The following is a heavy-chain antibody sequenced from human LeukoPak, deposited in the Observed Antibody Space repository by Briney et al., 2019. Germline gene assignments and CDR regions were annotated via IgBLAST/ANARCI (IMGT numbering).Heavy chain of an antibody. CDR3: AGHRYESGWQMGARDYYYYGMDV. D-gene: IGHD6-19*01. CDR2: FYLEDGGT. J-gene: IGHJ6*02. CDR1: GYTLTQFV. V-gene: IGHV1-24*01. Sequence: ASVKVSCKVSGYTLTQFVMHWVRPSPGKGLEWRGGFYLEDGGTTYAQRFQGRVTMTEDTSTDTAYMEISNLRSDDTAVYYCAGHRYESGWQMGARDYYYYGMDVWGQGTTVTVSS.